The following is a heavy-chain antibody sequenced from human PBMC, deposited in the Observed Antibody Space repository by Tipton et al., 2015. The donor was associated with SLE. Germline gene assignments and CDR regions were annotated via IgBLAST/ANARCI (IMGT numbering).Heavy chain of an antibody. J-gene: IGHJ4*02. D-gene: IGHD2-21*01. Sequence: SLRLSCAASGFTFSDHYMDWVRQAPGKGLEWVGRTRNKANSYTTEYAASVKGRFTISRDDSKNSLYLQMNSLKTEDTAVYYCARGDSPGFYWGQGTLVTVSS. V-gene: IGHV3-72*01. CDR2: TRNKANSYTT. CDR3: ARGDSPGFY. CDR1: GFTFSDHY.